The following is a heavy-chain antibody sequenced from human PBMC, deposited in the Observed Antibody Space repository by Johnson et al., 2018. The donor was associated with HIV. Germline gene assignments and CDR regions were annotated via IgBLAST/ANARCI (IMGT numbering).Heavy chain of an antibody. Sequence: QVQLVEYGGGVVQPGRSLRLSCAASGFTFSSYGMHWVRQAPGKGLEWVAVISYDGSNKYYADSVKGRFTISRDNSKNTLYLQMNSLRADDTAVYYCARVASIALRPDAFDIWGQGTMVTVSS. CDR2: ISYDGSNK. D-gene: IGHD6-6*01. CDR3: ARVASIALRPDAFDI. V-gene: IGHV3-30*03. CDR1: GFTFSSYG. J-gene: IGHJ3*02.